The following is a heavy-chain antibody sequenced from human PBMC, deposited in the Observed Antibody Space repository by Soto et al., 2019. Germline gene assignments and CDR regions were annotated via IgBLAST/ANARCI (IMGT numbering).Heavy chain of an antibody. Sequence: QVQLQESGPGLVRPSETLSLTSTVSSDSISSYYWIWIRQYPGKGLEWIGYTDYSGNTNYNPSLKSRVTISGDTSKNQFSLRLSSVTAADTAVYYCARAVGDPLYYLDYWGQGTLVTVSS. CDR2: TDYSGNT. V-gene: IGHV4-59*08. CDR1: SDSISSYY. J-gene: IGHJ4*02. D-gene: IGHD6-19*01. CDR3: ARAVGDPLYYLDY.